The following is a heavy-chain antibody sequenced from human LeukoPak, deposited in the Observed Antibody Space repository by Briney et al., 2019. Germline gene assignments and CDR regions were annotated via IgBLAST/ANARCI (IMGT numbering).Heavy chain of an antibody. CDR3: ARARGGDDFWSGYYRPFYFDY. Sequence: SETLSLTCAVYGGSFSGYYWSWIRQPPGKGLEWIGRIYTSGSTNYNPSLKSRVTMSVDTSKNQFSLKLSSVTAADTAVYYCARARGGDDFWSGYYRPFYFDYWGQGTLVTVSS. D-gene: IGHD3-3*01. J-gene: IGHJ4*02. V-gene: IGHV4-59*10. CDR2: IYTSGST. CDR1: GGSFSGYY.